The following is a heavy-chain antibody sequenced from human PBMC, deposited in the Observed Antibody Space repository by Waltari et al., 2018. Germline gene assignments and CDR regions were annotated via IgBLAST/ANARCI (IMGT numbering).Heavy chain of an antibody. V-gene: IGHV3-48*03. Sequence: EVQLVESGGGLVQPGGSLSRSCAASGFTFGSYEMNWVRQAPGRGLEWVSYISSSGSTIYYADSVKGRFTISRDNAKNSLYLQMNSLRAEDTAVYYCAREASSGWPYYYYGMDVWGQGTTVTVSS. D-gene: IGHD6-19*01. CDR2: ISSSGSTI. J-gene: IGHJ6*02. CDR1: GFTFGSYE. CDR3: AREASSGWPYYYYGMDV.